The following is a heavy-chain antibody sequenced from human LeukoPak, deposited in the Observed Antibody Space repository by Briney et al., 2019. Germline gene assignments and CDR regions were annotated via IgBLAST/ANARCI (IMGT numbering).Heavy chain of an antibody. J-gene: IGHJ6*02. Sequence: SVKVSCKTSGGTFSSSAITWVRQAPGQGLEWMGRIIPVLNITTYAQKFQGSVTITVDTSTSTVYMELSSLRSEETAVYYCARDQGLTAPPPYGLDVWGQGTTVIVSS. CDR3: ARDQGLTAPPPYGLDV. CDR2: IIPVLNIT. CDR1: GGTFSSSA. D-gene: IGHD5-18*01. V-gene: IGHV1-69*04.